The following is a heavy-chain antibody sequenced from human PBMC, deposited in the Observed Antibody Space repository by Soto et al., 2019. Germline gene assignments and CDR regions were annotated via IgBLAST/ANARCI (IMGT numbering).Heavy chain of an antibody. Sequence: GPLRLSCAASGFTFSSYDMHWVRQATGKGLDSVSAIGTAGDTYYPGSVKGRFTISRENAKNSLYLQMNSLRAGDTAVYYCARERRRFLGTGRPWYYYGMDVWGQGTTVTVSS. CDR3: ARERRRFLGTGRPWYYYGMDV. CDR1: GFTFSSYD. V-gene: IGHV3-13*01. D-gene: IGHD3-3*01. CDR2: IGTAGDT. J-gene: IGHJ6*02.